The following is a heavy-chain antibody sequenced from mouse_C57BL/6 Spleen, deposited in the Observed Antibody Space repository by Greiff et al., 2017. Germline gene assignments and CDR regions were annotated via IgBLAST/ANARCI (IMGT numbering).Heavy chain of an antibody. J-gene: IGHJ4*01. Sequence: EVKVVESGGGLVKPGGSLKLSCAASGFTFSDYGMHWVRQAPEKGLEWVAYISSGSSTIYYADTVKGRFTISRDNAKNTLFLQMTSLRSEDTAMYYCARGNSYGNYLYYYAMDYWGQGTSVTVSS. CDR3: ARGNSYGNYLYYYAMDY. CDR1: GFTFSDYG. CDR2: ISSGSSTI. D-gene: IGHD2-1*01. V-gene: IGHV5-17*01.